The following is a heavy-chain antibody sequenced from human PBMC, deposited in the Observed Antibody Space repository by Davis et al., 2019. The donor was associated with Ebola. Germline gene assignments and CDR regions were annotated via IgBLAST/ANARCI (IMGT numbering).Heavy chain of an antibody. J-gene: IGHJ3*02. CDR1: GGSISSYY. CDR2: ISYSGDT. CDR3: ARITIFGVAGNAFDI. V-gene: IGHV4-59*12. Sequence: MPSETLSLTCTVSGGSISSYYWSWIRQHPGKGLEWIGHISYSGDTYYNPSLKSRLTISVGTSKSHFSLKLGSVTAADTALYYCARITIFGVAGNAFDIWGQGTKVTVSS. D-gene: IGHD3-3*01.